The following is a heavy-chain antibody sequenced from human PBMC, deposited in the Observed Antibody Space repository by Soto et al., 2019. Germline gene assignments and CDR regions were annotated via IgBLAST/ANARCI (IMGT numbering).Heavy chain of an antibody. V-gene: IGHV3-30-3*01. J-gene: IGHJ6*02. D-gene: IGHD6-6*01. CDR2: ISYDGSNK. Sequence: GGSLRLSCAASGFTFSSYAMHWVRQAPGKGLEWVAVISYDGSNKYYADSVKGRFTISRDNSKNTLYLQMNSLRAEDTAVYYCARVPRIAARPKVDYYYYGMDVWGQGTTVTVSS. CDR1: GFTFSSYA. CDR3: ARVPRIAARPKVDYYYYGMDV.